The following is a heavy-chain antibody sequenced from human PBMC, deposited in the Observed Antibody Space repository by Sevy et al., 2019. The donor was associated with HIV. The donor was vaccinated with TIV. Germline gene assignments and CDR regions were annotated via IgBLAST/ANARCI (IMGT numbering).Heavy chain of an antibody. D-gene: IGHD3-22*01. CDR2: ISSVGRNI. CDR3: AKASYRDYYDSGGYETE. V-gene: IGHV3-30*04. J-gene: IGHJ4*02. CDR1: GFTFVSYA. Sequence: GGSLRLSCAASGFTFVSYAMHWVRQAPGKGLEWVAMISSVGRNINYADSVKGRFTISRDTSKNTLLLQMNSLRAEDTAVYYCAKASYRDYYDSGGYETEWGQGTLVTVSS.